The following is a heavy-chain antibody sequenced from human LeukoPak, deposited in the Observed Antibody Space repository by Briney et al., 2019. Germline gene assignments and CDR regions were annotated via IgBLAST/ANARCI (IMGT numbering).Heavy chain of an antibody. J-gene: IGHJ4*02. Sequence: PSETLSLTCTVSGGSISSSSYYWGWIRQPPGKGLEWIGSIYYSGSTYYNPSLKSRVTISVDTSKNQFSLKLSSVTAADTAVYYCARADYDFWSGYYSNPCDYWGQGTLVTVSS. CDR2: IYYSGST. D-gene: IGHD3-3*01. CDR1: GGSISSSSYY. CDR3: ARADYDFWSGYYSNPCDY. V-gene: IGHV4-39*07.